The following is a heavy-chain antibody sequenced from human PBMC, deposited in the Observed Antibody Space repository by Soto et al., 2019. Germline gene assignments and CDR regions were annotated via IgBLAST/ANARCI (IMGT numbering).Heavy chain of an antibody. D-gene: IGHD1-1*01. CDR1: GFPFREFG. J-gene: IGHJ4*02. V-gene: IGHV3-33*05. CDR3: ARRWNSYLDF. Sequence: QMQLVESGGGVVQPGRSLRLSCVASGFPFREFGMHWVRQAPGKGLEWVALISYDGSDYADSVKGRFTISRDDSRDTLFLHMDNLRPDDTGVYYCARRWNSYLDFWGQGTLVAVSS. CDR2: ISYDGSD.